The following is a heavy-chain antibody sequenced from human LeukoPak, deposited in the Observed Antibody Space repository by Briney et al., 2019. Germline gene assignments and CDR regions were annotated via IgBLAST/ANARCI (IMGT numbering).Heavy chain of an antibody. CDR2: IHYSGGA. J-gene: IGHJ5*02. CDR3: ARHQGYCVTNSCGVDWFCR. CDR1: GGSISGYY. D-gene: IGHD2-15*01. Sequence: SETLSLTCTVSGGSISGYYGSWFRQPPGKGLEWVGYIHYSGGANYNPSLKNRVSISVDTSSNQFSLKLNSVTAADTAVYFCARHQGYCVTNSCGVDWFCRWAEVSLVTVSS. V-gene: IGHV4-59*08.